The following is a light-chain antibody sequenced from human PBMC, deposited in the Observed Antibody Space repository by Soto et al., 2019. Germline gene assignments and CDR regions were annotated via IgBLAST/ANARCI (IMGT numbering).Light chain of an antibody. CDR2: GAS. J-gene: IGKJ1*01. Sequence: EIVLTQSPGTLSLSPGERATLSCRASQTFSNSFLSWFQQIPGQAPRLLIYGASMRATGIPDRFSGSGSGTDFTLTISSLQPEDCATYYCQQTLSGPRTFGLGTKVEIK. V-gene: IGKV3-20*01. CDR1: QTFSNSF. CDR3: QQTLSGPRT.